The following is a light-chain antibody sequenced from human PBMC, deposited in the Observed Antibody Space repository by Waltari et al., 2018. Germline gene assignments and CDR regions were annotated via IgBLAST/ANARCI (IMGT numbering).Light chain of an antibody. CDR3: YSYTTSGIYV. CDR1: NSDVGFYKR. Sequence: QSALTQPPSVSGSPGQSVTISCAGTNSDVGFYKRVSWYQQSPGTAPKLIVYQVSNRPSGVPDRFSGSKSGSTASLTISGLQAEDEADYYCYSYTTSGIYVFGTGTKVSVL. J-gene: IGLJ1*01. CDR2: QVS. V-gene: IGLV2-18*02.